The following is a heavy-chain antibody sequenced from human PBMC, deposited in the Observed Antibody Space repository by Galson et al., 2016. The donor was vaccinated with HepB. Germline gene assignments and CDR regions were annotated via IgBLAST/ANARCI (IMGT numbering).Heavy chain of an antibody. V-gene: IGHV3-30*19. CDR2: IWYDGSSK. J-gene: IGHJ4*02. CDR3: ARDLGLGDGYNYAFDY. CDR1: GFTFSSYG. Sequence: SLRLSCAASGFTFSSYGMHWVRQAPGKGLEWVAVIWYDGSSKYYADSVKGRFTISRDNSKNTLYLQMNSLRPEDTAVYYCARDLGLGDGYNYAFDYWGQGTLVTVS. D-gene: IGHD5-24*01.